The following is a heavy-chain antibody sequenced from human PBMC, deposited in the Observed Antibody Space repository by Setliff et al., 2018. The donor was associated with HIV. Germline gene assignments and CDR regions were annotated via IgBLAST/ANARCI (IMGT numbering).Heavy chain of an antibody. V-gene: IGHV3-9*01. CDR2: ISWNSGSI. J-gene: IGHJ6*02. CDR3: AKDMAVGRGLEWFGELVYNPWNYYGMDV. CDR1: GFTFHDYA. D-gene: IGHD3-10*01. Sequence: GGSLRLSCAASGFTFHDYAMHWVRQAPGKGLEWVSGISWNSGSIGYADSVKGRFTISRDNAKNSLYLQMNSLRAEDTALYYCAKDMAVGRGLEWFGELVYNPWNYYGMDVWGQGTTVTVSS.